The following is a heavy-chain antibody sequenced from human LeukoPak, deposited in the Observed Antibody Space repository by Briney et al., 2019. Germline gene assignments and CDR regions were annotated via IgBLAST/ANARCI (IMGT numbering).Heavy chain of an antibody. CDR1: DASITDYY. V-gene: IGHV4-59*01. CDR2: IYYSGSP. CDR3: AYGGDAYKTGY. Sequence: PSETLSLTCSVSDASITDYYWSWIRQPPGKGLEWIGYIYYSGSPNYSPSLKSRVTLSLDTSQNQFSLKLTSVTAADTAVYYCAYGGDAYKTGYWGQGTLLTVSS. J-gene: IGHJ4*02. D-gene: IGHD5-24*01.